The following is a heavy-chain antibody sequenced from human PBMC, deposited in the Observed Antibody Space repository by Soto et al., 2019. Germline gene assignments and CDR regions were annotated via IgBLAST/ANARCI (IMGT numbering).Heavy chain of an antibody. D-gene: IGHD1-26*01. CDR1: GYTFTSYY. CDR3: ARDRRGEEGGSYYGDAFDT. CDR2: INPSGGST. J-gene: IGHJ3*02. V-gene: IGHV1-46*01. Sequence: SMEVSCKESGYTFTSYYMHWVRQAPRQGLEWMGIINPSGGSTSYAQKFQGRVTMTRDTSTSTVYMELSSLRSEDTAVYYCARDRRGEEGGSYYGDAFDTWGQGTMVNVSS.